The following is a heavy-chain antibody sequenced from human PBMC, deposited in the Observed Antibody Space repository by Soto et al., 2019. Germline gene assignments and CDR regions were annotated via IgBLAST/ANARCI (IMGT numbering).Heavy chain of an antibody. V-gene: IGHV3-21*01. D-gene: IGHD2-15*01. CDR1: GFTFSSYS. Sequence: GGSLRLSCAASGFTFSSYSMNWVRQAPGKGLEWVSSISSSSSYIYYADSVKGRFTISRDNVKNSLYLQMNSLRAEDTAVYYCAKLLPYYYYGMDVWGQGTTVTVSS. CDR3: AKLLPYYYYGMDV. J-gene: IGHJ6*02. CDR2: ISSSSSYI.